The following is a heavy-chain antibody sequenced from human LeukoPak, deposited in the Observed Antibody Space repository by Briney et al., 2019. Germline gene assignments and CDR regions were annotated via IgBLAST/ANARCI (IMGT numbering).Heavy chain of an antibody. CDR2: IYSGGST. Sequence: PGGSLRLSCAASGFTVSSNYMSWVRQAPGKGLEWVSVIYSGGSTYYADSVKGRFTISRDNSKNTLYLQMNSLRAEDTAVYYCARARVAVAGWSYYYYGMDVWGQGTTVTVSS. D-gene: IGHD6-19*01. CDR3: ARARVAVAGWSYYYYGMDV. V-gene: IGHV3-53*01. J-gene: IGHJ6*02. CDR1: GFTVSSNY.